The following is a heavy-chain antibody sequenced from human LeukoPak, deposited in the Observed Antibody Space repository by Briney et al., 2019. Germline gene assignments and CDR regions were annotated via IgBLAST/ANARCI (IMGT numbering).Heavy chain of an antibody. J-gene: IGHJ6*03. D-gene: IGHD2-15*01. V-gene: IGHV4-34*01. Sequence: SETLSLTCAVYGGSFSGYYWSWIRQSPGKGLEWIGETYHSGSTNYNSSLKSRVTISLDTSKNQFSLKLSSVTAADTAVYYCARGRRIVVVLGATRTHRDYYMDVWGKGTTVTVSS. CDR1: GGSFSGYY. CDR3: ARGRRIVVVLGATRTHRDYYMDV. CDR2: TYHSGST.